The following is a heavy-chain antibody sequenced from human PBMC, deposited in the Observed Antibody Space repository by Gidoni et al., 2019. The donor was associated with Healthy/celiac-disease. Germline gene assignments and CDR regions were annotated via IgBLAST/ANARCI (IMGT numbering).Heavy chain of an antibody. Sequence: QVQLQESGPGLVKPSQTLSLTCTVSGGSISSGGYYWSWIRQHPGKGLEWIGYIYYSGSTYYNPSLKSRVTISVDTSKNQFSLKLSSVTAADTAVYYCAREMGDYDYVWGSYRPNDAFDIWGQGTMVTVSS. CDR1: GGSISSGGYY. D-gene: IGHD3-16*02. J-gene: IGHJ3*02. CDR3: AREMGDYDYVWGSYRPNDAFDI. V-gene: IGHV4-31*03. CDR2: IYYSGST.